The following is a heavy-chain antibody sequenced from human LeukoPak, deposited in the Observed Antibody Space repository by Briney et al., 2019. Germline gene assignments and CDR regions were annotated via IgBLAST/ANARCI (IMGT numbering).Heavy chain of an antibody. V-gene: IGHV1-2*02. J-gene: IGHJ4*02. CDR2: INPNSGGT. Sequence: ASVKVCCKASGYTFTGYYMHWVRQAPGQGLEWMGWINPNSGGTNYAQKFQGRVTMTRDTSISTAYMELSRLRSDDTAVYYCARGENSYGNDAFDYWGQGTLVTVSS. D-gene: IGHD5-18*01. CDR3: ARGENSYGNDAFDY. CDR1: GYTFTGYY.